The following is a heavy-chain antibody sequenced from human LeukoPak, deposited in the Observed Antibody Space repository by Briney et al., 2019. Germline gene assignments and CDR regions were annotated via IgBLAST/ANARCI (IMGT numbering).Heavy chain of an antibody. Sequence: GGSLRLSCAASGFTFSDYYMSWIRQAPGKGLEWVSYISSSSSYTNYADSAKGRFTISRDNAKNSLSLQMNSLRAEDTAVYYCARHYYASGSYQPFDYWGQGTLVTVSS. V-gene: IGHV3-11*03. CDR3: ARHYYASGSYQPFDY. CDR2: ISSSSSYT. D-gene: IGHD3-10*01. J-gene: IGHJ4*02. CDR1: GFTFSDYY.